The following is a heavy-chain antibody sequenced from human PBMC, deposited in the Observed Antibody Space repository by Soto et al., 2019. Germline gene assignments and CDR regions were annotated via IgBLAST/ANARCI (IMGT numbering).Heavy chain of an antibody. D-gene: IGHD3-22*01. CDR1: GDTYSSYT. V-gene: IGHV1-69*02. CDR3: ASTSYYYDSSGYYD. J-gene: IGHJ4*02. Sequence: SSVKLSCKTSGDTYSSYTISWVRQAPGQGLEWMGRIIPILGIANYAQKFQGRVTITADKSTSTAYMELSSLRSEDTAVYYCASTSYYYDSSGYYDWGQGTLVTVSS. CDR2: IIPILGIA.